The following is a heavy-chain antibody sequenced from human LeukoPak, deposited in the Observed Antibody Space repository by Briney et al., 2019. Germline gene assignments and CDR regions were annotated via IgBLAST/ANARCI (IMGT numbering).Heavy chain of an antibody. Sequence: PSETLSLTCAVYGGSFSGYYWSWIRQPPGKGLEWIGEINHSGSTNYNPSLKSRVTISVDTSKNQFSLKVSSVTAADTAVYYCERYIVRYYYYMDVWGKGTTVTVSS. CDR3: ERYIVRYYYYMDV. J-gene: IGHJ6*03. D-gene: IGHD2-21*01. V-gene: IGHV4-34*01. CDR2: INHSGST. CDR1: GGSFSGYY.